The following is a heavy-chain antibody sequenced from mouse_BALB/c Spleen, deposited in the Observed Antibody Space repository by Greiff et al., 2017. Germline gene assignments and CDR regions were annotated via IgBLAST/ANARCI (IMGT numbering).Heavy chain of an antibody. CDR3: ARNKDYYGSSYPFAY. J-gene: IGHJ3*01. CDR1: GFSLSRYS. Sequence: VQVVESGPGLVAPSQSLSITCTVSGFSLSRYSVHWVRQPPGKGLEWLGMIWGGGSTDYNSALKSRLSISKDNSKSQVFLKMNSLQTDDTAMYYCARNKDYYGSSYPFAYWGQGTLVTVSA. CDR2: IWGGGST. D-gene: IGHD1-1*01. V-gene: IGHV2-6-4*01.